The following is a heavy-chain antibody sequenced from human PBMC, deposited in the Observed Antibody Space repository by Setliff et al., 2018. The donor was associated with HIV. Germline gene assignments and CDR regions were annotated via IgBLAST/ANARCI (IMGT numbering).Heavy chain of an antibody. CDR3: ARGVASYYYYMDV. J-gene: IGHJ6*03. CDR2: IIPFFGTT. D-gene: IGHD5-12*01. V-gene: IGHV1-69*13. CDR1: GGTFGTHA. Sequence: GASVKVSCKASGGTFGTHAISWVRQAPGQGLQWMGRIIPFFGTTNYAQKFQGRVTITADQSTSTAYMELSSLRSEDTAVYYCARGVASYYYYMDVWGKGTTVTVSS.